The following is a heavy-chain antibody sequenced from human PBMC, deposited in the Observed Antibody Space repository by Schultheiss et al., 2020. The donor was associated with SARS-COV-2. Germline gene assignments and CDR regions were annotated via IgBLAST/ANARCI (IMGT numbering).Heavy chain of an antibody. CDR3: AREAAMVPHEDH. Sequence: SETLSLTCAVYGGSFSNYYWSWIRQPPGKGLEWIGEINHSGSTNYNPSLKSRVTISVDTSKNQFSLKLSSVTAADTAVYYCAREAAMVPHEDHWGQGTLVTVSS. V-gene: IGHV4-34*01. J-gene: IGHJ4*02. D-gene: IGHD5-18*01. CDR2: INHSGST. CDR1: GGSFSNYY.